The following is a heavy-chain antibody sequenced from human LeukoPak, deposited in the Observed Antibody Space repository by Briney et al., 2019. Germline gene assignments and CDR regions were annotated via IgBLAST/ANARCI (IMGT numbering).Heavy chain of an antibody. CDR1: GFTFSSYA. CDR3: AKDSGYYDIFTGYPGGDWFDP. D-gene: IGHD3-9*01. Sequence: PGGSLRLSCAASGFTFSSYAMSWVRQAPVKGLEWVSAISGSGGSTYYADSVKGRFTISRDNSKNTLYLQMNSLRAEDTAVYYCAKDSGYYDIFTGYPGGDWFDPWGQGTLVTVSS. J-gene: IGHJ5*02. CDR2: ISGSGGST. V-gene: IGHV3-23*01.